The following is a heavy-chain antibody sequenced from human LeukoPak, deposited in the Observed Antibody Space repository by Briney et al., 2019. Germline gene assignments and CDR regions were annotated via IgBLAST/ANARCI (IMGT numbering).Heavy chain of an antibody. V-gene: IGHV4-59*01. Sequence: SETLSLTCTVSGGSISSYYWSWIRQPPGKGLEWIGHIYGSGSTNYNPSLKSRVTLSVDTSKNQFSLNLSSVTAADTAVYYCAREGTSGTHLNWFDPGGQGTLVTVSS. CDR2: IYGSGST. CDR3: AREGTSGTHLNWFDP. D-gene: IGHD1-1*01. CDR1: GGSISSYY. J-gene: IGHJ5*02.